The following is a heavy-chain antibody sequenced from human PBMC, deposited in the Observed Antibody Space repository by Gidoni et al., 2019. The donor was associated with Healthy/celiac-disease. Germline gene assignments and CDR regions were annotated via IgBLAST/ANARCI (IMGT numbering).Heavy chain of an antibody. CDR3: ARDPGGYCTDSSCYLDAFDI. CDR2: IYYSGST. V-gene: IGHV4-30-4*01. Sequence: QVQLQESGPGLVKPSQTLSLTCTVSGGSISSGDYYWSWIRQPPGKGLEWIGYIYYSGSTFYNPSLKSRVTISVDTSKNQFSLKLSSVTAADTAVYYCARDPGGYCTDSSCYLDAFDIWGQGTMVTVSS. CDR1: GGSISSGDYY. D-gene: IGHD2-2*01. J-gene: IGHJ3*02.